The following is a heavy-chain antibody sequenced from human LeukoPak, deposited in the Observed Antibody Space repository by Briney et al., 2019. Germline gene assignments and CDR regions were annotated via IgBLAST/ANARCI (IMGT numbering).Heavy chain of an antibody. V-gene: IGHV3-66*01. Sequence: GGSLRLSCAASGFTVSSNYMSWVRQAPGKGLEWVSVIYSGGSTYYADSVKGRFTISRDNSKNTLYLQMNSLRAEDTAVYYCASDWYYYGSGSYPGHYYYYGMDVWGQGTTVTVSS. CDR2: IYSGGST. J-gene: IGHJ6*02. D-gene: IGHD3-10*01. CDR1: GFTVSSNY. CDR3: ASDWYYYGSGSYPGHYYYYGMDV.